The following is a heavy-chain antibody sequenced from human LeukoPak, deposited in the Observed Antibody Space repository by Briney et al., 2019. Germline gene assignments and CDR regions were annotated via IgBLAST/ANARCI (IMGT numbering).Heavy chain of an antibody. CDR1: GFTFSNYA. D-gene: IGHD1-26*01. J-gene: IGHJ4*02. CDR3: AKDVGKWESLHFFDY. CDR2: ITDSGTNT. V-gene: IGHV3-23*01. Sequence: GGSLRLSCAASGFTFSNYAMTWVRQTPEKGLEWVSSITDSGTNTYYADSVKGRFTISRDDSRNTLYLQMNSLRGDDTAVYYCAKDVGKWESLHFFDYWGQGTLVTVSS.